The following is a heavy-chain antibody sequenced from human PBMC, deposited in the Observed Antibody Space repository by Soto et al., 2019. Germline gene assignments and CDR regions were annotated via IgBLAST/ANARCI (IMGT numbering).Heavy chain of an antibody. V-gene: IGHV3-23*01. CDR3: AKDEMSSPSTPLTF. D-gene: IGHD6-13*01. J-gene: IGHJ4*02. Sequence: EVQLLESGGGLVQPGGSLRLSCAASGFRFSTYAMNWVRQAPGQGLEWVSGVPATGSSTYYAAAVRGRFTISRDHSRNTLYRQMNSLTGEDTALYYCAKDEMSSPSTPLTFWGQGTLVTVSS. CDR2: VPATGSST. CDR1: GFRFSTYA.